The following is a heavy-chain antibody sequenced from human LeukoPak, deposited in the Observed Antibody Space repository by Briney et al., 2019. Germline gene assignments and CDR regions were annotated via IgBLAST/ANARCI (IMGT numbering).Heavy chain of an antibody. CDR1: GYTFTTYA. Sequence: GGSLRLSCAASGYTFTTYAMRWVPQAPGKGLEWVSAISGSGGNTYYADSVKGRFTISRDNSKNTLYLQMNSLRAEDTAVYYCAKVVGYYDRRGYYFDYWGQGTLVTVSS. J-gene: IGHJ4*02. CDR3: AKVVGYYDRRGYYFDY. CDR2: ISGSGGNT. V-gene: IGHV3-23*01. D-gene: IGHD3-22*01.